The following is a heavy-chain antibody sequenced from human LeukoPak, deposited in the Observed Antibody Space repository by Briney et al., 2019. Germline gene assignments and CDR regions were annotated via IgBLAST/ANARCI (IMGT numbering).Heavy chain of an antibody. J-gene: IGHJ2*01. D-gene: IGHD3-9*01. CDR1: GGTFSSYA. Sequence: VASVKVSCKASGGTFSSYAISWVRQAPGQGLEWMGRIIPILGIANYARKFQGRVTITADKSTSTAYMELSSLRSEDTAVYYCAGEDPRDYYDILTGPFSFDLWGRGTLVTVSS. CDR2: IIPILGIA. CDR3: AGEDPRDYYDILTGPFSFDL. V-gene: IGHV1-69*04.